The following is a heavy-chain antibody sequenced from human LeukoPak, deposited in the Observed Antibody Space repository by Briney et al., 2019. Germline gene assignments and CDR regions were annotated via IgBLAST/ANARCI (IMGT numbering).Heavy chain of an antibody. CDR1: GFSPNNYA. Sequence: GGSLRLSCAASGFSPNNYAMHWVRQAPGKGLEWVAVIRHDGLNKFYADSLKGRFTISRDFSKNTLYLQMSSLTAEDTAVYYCVKAGQRSYAEAFDSWGQGTMVSVS. J-gene: IGHJ4*02. D-gene: IGHD3-16*01. V-gene: IGHV3-33*03. CDR2: IRHDGLNK. CDR3: VKAGQRSYAEAFDS.